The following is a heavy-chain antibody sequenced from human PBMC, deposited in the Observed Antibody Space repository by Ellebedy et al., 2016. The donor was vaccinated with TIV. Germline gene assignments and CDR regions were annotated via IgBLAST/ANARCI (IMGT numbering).Heavy chain of an antibody. V-gene: IGHV3-21*01. CDR2: ISSSSTYI. Sequence: GESLKISCAASGFTFSSYSMNWVRQAPGKGLEWVSSISSSSTYIYYADPVKGRFTISRDNAKNSLYLQMNSLRAEDTAVYYWARSNTRGRGAFDIWGQGTMVTLSS. J-gene: IGHJ3*02. CDR3: ARSNTRGRGAFDI. CDR1: GFTFSSYS. D-gene: IGHD2-2*01.